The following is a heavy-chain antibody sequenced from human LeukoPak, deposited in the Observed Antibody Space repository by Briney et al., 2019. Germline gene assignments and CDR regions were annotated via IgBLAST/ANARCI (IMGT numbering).Heavy chain of an antibody. CDR1: GFTFSDSA. V-gene: IGHV3-73*01. CDR3: TRPGNVDTPMAYDY. Sequence: PGGSQRLSCAASGFTFSDSAIHWVRQASGKGLEWVGRIRRKANSYAAAYTASLKGRFTLSRDDSKNTAYLQMNSLKTEDTAVYYCTRPGNVDTPMAYDYWGQGVLVTVSS. J-gene: IGHJ4*02. CDR2: IRRKANSYAA. D-gene: IGHD5-18*01.